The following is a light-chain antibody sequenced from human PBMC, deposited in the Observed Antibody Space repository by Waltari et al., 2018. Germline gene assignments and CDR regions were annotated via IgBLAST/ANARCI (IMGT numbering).Light chain of an antibody. J-gene: IGLJ1*01. V-gene: IGLV2-14*03. Sequence: QSALTQPASVSGSPGQSITISCTGTSRDVGNYDWVSWYQQHPGKAPKVVFFYVSFRPSGVSNRSSGSKSGNTASRTISGLQAEDEADYYCTSYTSSHSLVFGTGTKVTVL. CDR2: YVS. CDR1: SRDVGNYDW. CDR3: TSYTSSHSLV.